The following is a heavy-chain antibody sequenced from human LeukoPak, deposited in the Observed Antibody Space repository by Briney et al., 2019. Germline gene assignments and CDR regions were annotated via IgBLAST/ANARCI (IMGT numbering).Heavy chain of an antibody. CDR2: ISGSGGST. J-gene: IGHJ5*02. V-gene: IGHV3-23*01. CDR1: GFTFSSYA. D-gene: IGHD2-15*01. CDR3: ARGGVLGYCSGGSCYFHNWFDP. Sequence: PGGSLRLSCAASGFTFSSYAMSWVRQAPGKGLEWVSAISGSGGSTYYADSVKGRFTISRDNSKNTLYLQMNSLRAEDTAVYYCARGGVLGYCSGGSCYFHNWFDPWGQGTLVTVSS.